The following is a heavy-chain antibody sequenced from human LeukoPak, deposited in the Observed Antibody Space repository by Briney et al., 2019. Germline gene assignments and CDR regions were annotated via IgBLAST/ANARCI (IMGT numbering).Heavy chain of an antibody. D-gene: IGHD4-17*01. CDR3: ARRYYGVDY. J-gene: IGHJ4*02. V-gene: IGHV3-48*01. CDR2: ISSSSKTI. Sequence: GGSLRLSCAASGFTFSSYSMNWVRQAPGKGLEWVSYISSSSKTIYYADSVKGRSTISRDNAKNSLYLQMNSLRADDTAVYYCARRYYGVDYWGQGTLVTVSS. CDR1: GFTFSSYS.